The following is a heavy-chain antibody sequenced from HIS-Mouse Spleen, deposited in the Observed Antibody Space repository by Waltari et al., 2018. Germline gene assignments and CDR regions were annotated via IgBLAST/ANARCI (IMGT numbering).Heavy chain of an antibody. Sequence: EVQLVQSGGGLVKPGGALRLSCAASGSTFSTYSIDWVRQAHGKGLEWVSSISSSSSYIYYADSVKGRFTISRDNAKNSLYLQMNSLRAEDTAVYYCARGEDEAFDIWGQGTMVTVSS. CDR2: ISSSSSYI. V-gene: IGHV3-21*01. J-gene: IGHJ3*02. CDR1: GSTFSTYS. CDR3: ARGEDEAFDI.